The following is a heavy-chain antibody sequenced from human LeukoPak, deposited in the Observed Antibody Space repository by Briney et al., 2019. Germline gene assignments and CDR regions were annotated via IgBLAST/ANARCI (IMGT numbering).Heavy chain of an antibody. CDR1: GYSFPIYY. Sequence: GESLKTSCKGSGYSFPIYYIAWVRQMPGKGLEWMGIIYPGDSDTRYSPSFQGQVTISADKSISTAYLQWSSLKASDTAMYYCARRDSSGYYNDYWGQGTLVTVSS. CDR3: ARRDSSGYYNDY. V-gene: IGHV5-51*01. CDR2: IYPGDSDT. J-gene: IGHJ4*02. D-gene: IGHD3-22*01.